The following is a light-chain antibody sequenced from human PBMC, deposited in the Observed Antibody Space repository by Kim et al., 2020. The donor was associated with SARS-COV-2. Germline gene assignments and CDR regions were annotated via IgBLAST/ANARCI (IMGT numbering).Light chain of an antibody. V-gene: IGLV2-14*03. CDR2: DVT. CDR3: SSYTTTGTLV. CDR1: SSDVGDSDY. Sequence: QSALTQPASVSAFPGQSITISCSGTSSDVGDSDYVSWYQQHPDKAPRLMIFDVTNRPSGVSNRFSGSKSGNTASLTISGLQAEDESDYYCSSYTTTGTLVFGTGTKVTVL. J-gene: IGLJ1*01.